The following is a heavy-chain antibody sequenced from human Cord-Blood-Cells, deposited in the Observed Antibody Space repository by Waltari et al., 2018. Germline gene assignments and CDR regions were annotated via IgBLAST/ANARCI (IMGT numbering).Heavy chain of an antibody. J-gene: IGHJ3*02. CDR3: ARGRSWNDVAFDI. CDR2: IHAGNGNT. D-gene: IGHD1-1*01. V-gene: IGHV1-3*01. CDR1: GYTFTSYD. Sequence: QVQRVESGAEVKKPGASVKVSCEASGYTFTSYDMHWVRPAPGQRLTWMRWIHAGNGNTKYAQKCQGRVTLTRDTTASRAYMELSRRRSQDTAVYYCARGRSWNDVAFDIWGQGTMVSVSS.